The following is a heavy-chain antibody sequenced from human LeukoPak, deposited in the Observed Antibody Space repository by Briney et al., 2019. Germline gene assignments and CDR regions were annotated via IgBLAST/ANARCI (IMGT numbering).Heavy chain of an antibody. J-gene: IGHJ4*02. CDR3: ARVQGMGGYFLIDF. CDR1: GASISIYY. D-gene: IGHD3-22*01. V-gene: IGHV4-59*01. Sequence: SETLSLTCTVSGASISIYYWSWVRQPPGKGREWIGYIYYSGNTNYNPSLKSRVIISIDTSKNQLSLRLNSVTAADTAVYYCARVQGMGGYFLIDFWGQGTLVTVSS. CDR2: IYYSGNT.